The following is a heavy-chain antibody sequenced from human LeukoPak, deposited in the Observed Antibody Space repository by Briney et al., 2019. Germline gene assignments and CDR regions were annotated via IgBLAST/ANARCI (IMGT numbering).Heavy chain of an antibody. CDR1: GFTFSSYS. V-gene: IGHV3-21*01. CDR2: ISSSSSYI. CDR3: ARDVAIFGVVTDFDY. J-gene: IGHJ4*02. D-gene: IGHD3-3*01. Sequence: GGSLRLSCTASGFTFSSYSMNWVRQAPGKGLEWVSSISSSSSYICYADSVKGRFTISRDNAKNSLYLQMNSLRAEDTAVYYCARDVAIFGVVTDFDYWGQGTLVTVSS.